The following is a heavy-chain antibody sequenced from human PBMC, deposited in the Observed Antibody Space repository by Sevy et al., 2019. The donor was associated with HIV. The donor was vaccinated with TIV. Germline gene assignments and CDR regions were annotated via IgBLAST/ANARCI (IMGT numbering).Heavy chain of an antibody. J-gene: IGHJ5*02. Sequence: SETLSLTCNVSGGSVSSRSCFWGWIRQPPGKGLEWVGSIYFDGRTYYNPSLKSRVTQSVDTSKNQFSLNLRSVTAADTAVYFCATLLPQQLETTYQGEIHHWGQGTLVTVSS. CDR1: GGSVSSRSCF. CDR2: IYFDGRT. D-gene: IGHD6-13*01. CDR3: ATLLPQQLETTYQGEIHH. V-gene: IGHV4-39*01.